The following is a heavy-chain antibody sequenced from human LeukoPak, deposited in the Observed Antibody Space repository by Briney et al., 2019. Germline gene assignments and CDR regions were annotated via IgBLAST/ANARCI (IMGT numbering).Heavy chain of an antibody. Sequence: PSETLSLTCTVSGGSISSYYWSWIRQPPGKGLEWIGYIYYSGSTNYNPSLKSRVTISVDTSKNQFPLKLSSVTAADTAVYYCARDGGSSGWYYFDYWGQGTLVTVSS. J-gene: IGHJ4*02. CDR2: IYYSGST. CDR3: ARDGGSSGWYYFDY. CDR1: GGSISSYY. V-gene: IGHV4-59*01. D-gene: IGHD6-19*01.